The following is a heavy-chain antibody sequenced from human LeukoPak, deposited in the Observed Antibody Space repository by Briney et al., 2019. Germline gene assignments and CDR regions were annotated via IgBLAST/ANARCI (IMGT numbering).Heavy chain of an antibody. CDR1: GFTFSSYA. Sequence: PGGSLRLSCAASGFTFSSYAMSWVRQAPGKGLEWVSGISGSGFSTYYADSVKGRFTISRDNSKNTLYLQMNSLRAEDTAVYYCVKGSPSIAVASYDYWGQGTLVTVSS. CDR2: ISGSGFST. V-gene: IGHV3-23*01. J-gene: IGHJ4*02. CDR3: VKGSPSIAVASYDY. D-gene: IGHD6-19*01.